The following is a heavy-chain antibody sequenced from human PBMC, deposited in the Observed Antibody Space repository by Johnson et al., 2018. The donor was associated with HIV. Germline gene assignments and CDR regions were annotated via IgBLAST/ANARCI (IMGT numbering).Heavy chain of an antibody. Sequence: QEQLVESGGGLVKPGGSLRLSCAASRFTFSDYYMSWIRQAPGKGLEWVSYISSSGSTIYYADSVNGRFTISRDNAKNFLYLQMNSLRAEDTAVYYCARPQGTGDAFDIWGQGTMVTVSS. CDR3: ARPQGTGDAFDI. V-gene: IGHV3-11*04. CDR1: RFTFSDYY. J-gene: IGHJ3*02. D-gene: IGHD1-1*01. CDR2: ISSSGSTI.